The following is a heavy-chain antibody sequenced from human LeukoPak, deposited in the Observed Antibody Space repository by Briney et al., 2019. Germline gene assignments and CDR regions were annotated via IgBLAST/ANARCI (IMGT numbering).Heavy chain of an antibody. Sequence: GGSLRLSCAASGFTFSSYSMNWVRQAPGKGLEWVSYISSSSSTIYYADSVKGRFTISRDNVKNSLYLQMNSLRAEDTAVYYCARLPRYCSSTSCPPDFDYWGQGTLVTVSS. D-gene: IGHD2-2*01. J-gene: IGHJ4*02. CDR1: GFTFSSYS. V-gene: IGHV3-48*01. CDR2: ISSSSSTI. CDR3: ARLPRYCSSTSCPPDFDY.